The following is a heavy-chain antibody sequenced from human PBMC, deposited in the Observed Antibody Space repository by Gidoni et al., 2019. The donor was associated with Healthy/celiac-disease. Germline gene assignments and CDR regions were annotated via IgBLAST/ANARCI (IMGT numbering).Heavy chain of an antibody. CDR1: GGSFSGYY. V-gene: IGHV4-34*01. D-gene: IGHD3-10*01. Sequence: HVQLQQWGAGLLKPSETLSLTCAVYGGSFSGYYWSWIGQPPGKGLEWIGEINHSGSTNYNPSLKSRVTISVDTSKNQFSLKLSSVTAADTAVYYCARRIPGITMVRGVIRGWFDPWGQGTLVTVSS. J-gene: IGHJ5*02. CDR3: ARRIPGITMVRGVIRGWFDP. CDR2: INHSGST.